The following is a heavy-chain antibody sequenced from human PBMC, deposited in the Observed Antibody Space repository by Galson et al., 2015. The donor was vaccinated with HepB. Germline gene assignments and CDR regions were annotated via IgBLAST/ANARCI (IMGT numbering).Heavy chain of an antibody. J-gene: IGHJ4*02. CDR3: ARLGILWFGELKEFDY. CDR1: GCSISRSSYS. V-gene: IGHV4-39*01. D-gene: IGHD3-10*01. CDR2: IYYSGST. Sequence: ATLSLTCTVPGCSISRSSYSWGWIRQPPGKGLKWIGSIYYSGSTYYNPSLNSRVTISVDTSKNQFSMKLSSVTAADTAVYYCARLGILWFGELKEFDYWGQGSLVSVS.